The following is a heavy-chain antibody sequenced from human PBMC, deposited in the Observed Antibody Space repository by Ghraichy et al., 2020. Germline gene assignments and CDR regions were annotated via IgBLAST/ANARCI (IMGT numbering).Heavy chain of an antibody. D-gene: IGHD3-22*01. CDR2: INSDGSST. J-gene: IGHJ5*02. CDR3: ARDLGRYYDGRP. Sequence: GGSLTLSCAASGFTFSSYWMHWVRQAPGKGLVWVSRINSDGSSTRYADSVKGRFTISRDNAKNTLYLQMNSLRAEDTAVYYCARDLGRYYDGRPWGQGAMVTASS. V-gene: IGHV3-74*01. CDR1: GFTFSSYW.